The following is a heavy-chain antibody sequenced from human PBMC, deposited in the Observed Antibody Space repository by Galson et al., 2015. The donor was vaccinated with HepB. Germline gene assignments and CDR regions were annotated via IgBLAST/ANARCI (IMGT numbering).Heavy chain of an antibody. D-gene: IGHD5-18*01. CDR2: IKSKTDGGTT. CDR1: GFTFSNAW. J-gene: IGHJ4*02. CDR3: TTDIPRGYSYGHPGV. Sequence: SLRLSCAASGFTFSNAWMSWVRQAPGKGLEWVGRIKSKTDGGTTDYAAPVKGRFTISRDDSKNTLYLQMNSLKTEDTAVYYCTTDIPRGYSYGHPGVWGQGTLVTVSS. V-gene: IGHV3-15*01.